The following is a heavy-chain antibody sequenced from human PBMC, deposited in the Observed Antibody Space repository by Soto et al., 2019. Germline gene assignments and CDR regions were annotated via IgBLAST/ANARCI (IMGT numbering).Heavy chain of an antibody. CDR3: ARQYCSNGIYYRHFHX. J-gene: IGHJ4*02. CDR1: GYTFSNCW. V-gene: IGHV5-51*01. Sequence: PGESLKSSCKGSGYTFSNCWIGWVRQMPGKGLELMVIIYHGDSDTKYSPSFEGHVTISADKSITTAYLQWSSLKASDTAMYYCARQYCSNGIYYRHFHXWDQGTQVTVSX. CDR2: IYHGDSDT. D-gene: IGHD2-8*01.